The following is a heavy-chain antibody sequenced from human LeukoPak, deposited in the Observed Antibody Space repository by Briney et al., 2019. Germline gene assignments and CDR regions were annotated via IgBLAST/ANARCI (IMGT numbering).Heavy chain of an antibody. V-gene: IGHV4-59*08. Sequence: PSETLSLTCTVSGGSISSYYWSWIRQPPGKGLEWIGYIYYSGSTNYNPSLKSRVTISVDTSKNQFSLKLSSVTVADTAVYYCARQKDNWFDPWGQGTLVAVSS. CDR2: IYYSGST. CDR3: ARQKDNWFDP. J-gene: IGHJ5*02. CDR1: GGSISSYY.